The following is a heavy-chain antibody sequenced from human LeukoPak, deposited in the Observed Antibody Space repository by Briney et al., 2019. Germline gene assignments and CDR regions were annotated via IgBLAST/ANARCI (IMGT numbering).Heavy chain of an antibody. CDR1: RFTLSSYA. V-gene: IGHV3-23*01. CDR3: AKITTVTTFFDY. J-gene: IGHJ4*02. D-gene: IGHD4-17*01. Sequence: GGSLRLSRAPSRFTLSSYAMSSVRQAPGKGLEWVSAISGSGGSTYYADSVKGRFTISRDNSKNTLYLQMNSLRAEDTAVCYCAKITTVTTFFDYWGQGTLVTVSS. CDR2: ISGSGGST.